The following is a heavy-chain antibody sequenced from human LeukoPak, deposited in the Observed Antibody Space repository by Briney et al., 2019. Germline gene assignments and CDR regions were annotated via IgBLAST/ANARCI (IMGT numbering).Heavy chain of an antibody. D-gene: IGHD6-13*01. J-gene: IGHJ5*02. CDR1: GFTFDDYG. CDR2: INWNGGST. CDR3: PRDDSSSWYNWFAP. V-gene: IGHV3-20*01. Sequence: GGSLRLSCAASGFTFDDYGMSWVRQAPGKGLEWVSGINWNGGSTGYADSVKGRFTISRDNAKNSLYLQMNSLRAEDTALYHCPRDDSSSWYNWFAPWGQGTLVTVSS.